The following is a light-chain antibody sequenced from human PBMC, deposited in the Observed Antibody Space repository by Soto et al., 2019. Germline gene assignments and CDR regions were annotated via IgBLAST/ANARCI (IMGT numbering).Light chain of an antibody. CDR3: QQRRDWPRT. V-gene: IGKV3-11*01. Sequence: EIVLTQSPATLSLSPGERATFSCRASQSVSTYLAWYQQKPDQAPRLLIYDASNRAAGIPARFSGSGSGTDFTLTISSLEAEDVAVYYCQQRRDWPRTFGQGTKLEIK. CDR1: QSVSTY. CDR2: DAS. J-gene: IGKJ2*01.